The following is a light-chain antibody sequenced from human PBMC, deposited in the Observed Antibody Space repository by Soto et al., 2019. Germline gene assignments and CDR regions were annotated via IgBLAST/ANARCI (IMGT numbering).Light chain of an antibody. Sequence: DIQMTQSPSTLSASVGDRVTITCRASQSISRSLAWYQQKPGKAPSPLIYDASSLEGGVPSRFSGNGFGTEFTRTIANLQPADFAAYYCQQYSDVFISFGPGTTVDFK. CDR3: QQYSDVFIS. CDR2: DAS. J-gene: IGKJ3*01. V-gene: IGKV1-5*01. CDR1: QSISRS.